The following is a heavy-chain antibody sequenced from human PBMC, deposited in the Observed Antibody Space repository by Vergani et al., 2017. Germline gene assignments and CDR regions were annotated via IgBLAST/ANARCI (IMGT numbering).Heavy chain of an antibody. J-gene: IGHJ6*02. D-gene: IGHD2-15*01. CDR1: GGTFSSYA. V-gene: IGHV1-69*04. CDR3: AVGPQYCSGGSCYGGGMDV. CDR2: IIPILGIA. Sequence: QVQLVQSGAEVKKPGSSVKVSCKASGGTFSSYAISWVRQAPGQGLEWMGRIIPILGIANYAQKFQGRVTITADKSTSTAYMELSSLRSEDTAVYYCAVGPQYCSGGSCYGGGMDVWGQGTTVTVSS.